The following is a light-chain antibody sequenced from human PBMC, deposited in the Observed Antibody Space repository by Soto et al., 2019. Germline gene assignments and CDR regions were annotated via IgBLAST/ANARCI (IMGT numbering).Light chain of an antibody. CDR1: TGAVTSGYY. J-gene: IGLJ3*02. CDR3: LLYYGGAEV. V-gene: IGLV7-43*01. Sequence: QAVVTQEPSLTVSPGETVTLICGSSTGAVTSGYYPNWFQQKPGQAPRPLIYSISNKHSWTPARFSGSLLGDKAALTLSGVQPEDEAEYYCLLYYGGAEVFGGGTKLTVL. CDR2: SIS.